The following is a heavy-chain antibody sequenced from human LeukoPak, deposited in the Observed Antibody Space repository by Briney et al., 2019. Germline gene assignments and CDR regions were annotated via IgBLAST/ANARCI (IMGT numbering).Heavy chain of an antibody. V-gene: IGHV3-7*01. CDR1: GFTFSYSW. CDR2: IKRDGSQK. J-gene: IGHJ5*02. D-gene: IGHD1-1*01. CDR3: SRLGLEVGGPNWFDP. Sequence: PGGSLRLSCAASGFTFSYSWMTWVRQAPGKGLEWVAHIKRDGSQKYYLDSVKGRFTISRGNAKNSLYLQMNSLRVEDTAVYYCSRLGLEVGGPNWFDPWGQGTLVTVSS.